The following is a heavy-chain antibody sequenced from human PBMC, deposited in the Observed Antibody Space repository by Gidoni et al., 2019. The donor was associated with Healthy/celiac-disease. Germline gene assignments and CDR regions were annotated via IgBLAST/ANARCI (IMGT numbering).Heavy chain of an antibody. CDR1: GFTFSSYA. CDR3: AKDWVRFDP. CDR2: ISGSGGST. V-gene: IGHV3-23*01. Sequence: EVQLLESGGGLVQPGGSLGLYCQASGFTFSSYARSLVRQAPGKGLEWVSAISGSGGSTYYADSVKGRFTISRDNSKNTLYLQMNSLRAEDTAVYYCAKDWVRFDPWGQGPLVTVSS. J-gene: IGHJ5*02. D-gene: IGHD3-16*01.